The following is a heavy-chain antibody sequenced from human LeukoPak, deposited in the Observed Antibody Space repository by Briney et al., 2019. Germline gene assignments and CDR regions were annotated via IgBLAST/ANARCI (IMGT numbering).Heavy chain of an antibody. V-gene: IGHV3-15*01. CDR2: IKSKTDGGTT. D-gene: IGHD3-22*01. CDR1: GFTFSNAW. Sequence: GGSLRLSCAASGFTFSNAWMSWVRQAPGKGLEWVGRIKSKTDGGTTDYAAPVKGRFTISRDDSKNTLYLQMNSLKTEDTAVYYCTTVLYYDREGDAFDIWGQGTMVTVSS. J-gene: IGHJ3*02. CDR3: TTVLYYDREGDAFDI.